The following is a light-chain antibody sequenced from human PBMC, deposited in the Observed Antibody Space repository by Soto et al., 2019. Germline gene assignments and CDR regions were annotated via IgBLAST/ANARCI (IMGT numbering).Light chain of an antibody. CDR1: QSISKY. V-gene: IGKV1-39*01. CDR2: AAS. J-gene: IGKJ2*01. Sequence: DIKMTQSPSSLSASVGDRVTITCRASQSISKYLNWYQQKPGQAPNLLIYAASTLQSGVPSRFSGSGSGTDFTLTISSLQPEDFATYYCQQSYSTPPDTFGQGTKLEIK. CDR3: QQSYSTPPDT.